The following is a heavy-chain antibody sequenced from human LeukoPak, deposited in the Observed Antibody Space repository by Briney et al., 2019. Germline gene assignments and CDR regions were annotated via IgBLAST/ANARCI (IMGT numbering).Heavy chain of an antibody. CDR1: GGSISSHS. J-gene: IGHJ3*02. CDR2: IYDSGST. CDR3: AREGGTGAFDI. D-gene: IGHD1-14*01. V-gene: IGHV4-59*11. Sequence: PSETLSLTCTVSGGSISSHSWNWIRQPPGKGLEWIAYIYDSGSTSYNPALKSRVTISVDTSKNQFSLKLSSVTAADTAVYYCAREGGTGAFDIWGQGTMVTVSP.